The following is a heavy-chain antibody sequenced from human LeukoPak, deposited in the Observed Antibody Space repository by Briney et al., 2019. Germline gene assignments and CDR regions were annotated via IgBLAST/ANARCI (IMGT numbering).Heavy chain of an antibody. CDR1: GGTFSSYA. J-gene: IGHJ6*04. D-gene: IGHD2-2*01. Sequence: ASVKVSCKASGGTFSSYAISWVRQAPGQGLEWMGGIIPIFGTANYAQKFQGRVTIAADESTSTAYMELSSLRSEDTAVYYCARTHQNCSSTSCYLYYYYYGMDVWGKGTTVTVSS. V-gene: IGHV1-69*01. CDR2: IIPIFGTA. CDR3: ARTHQNCSSTSCYLYYYYYGMDV.